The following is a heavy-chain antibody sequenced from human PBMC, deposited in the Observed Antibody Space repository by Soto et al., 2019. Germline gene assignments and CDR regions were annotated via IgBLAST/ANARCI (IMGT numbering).Heavy chain of an antibody. J-gene: IGHJ6*02. D-gene: IGHD3-22*01. CDR2: IIPIFGTA. Sequence: QVQLVQSGAEVKKPGSSVKVSCKASGGTFSSYAISWVRQAPGQGLEWMGGIIPIFGTANYAQKFQGRVTITADESTSTAYMELSSLRSEDTAVYYCAWTPNYYDSSGYNSWNYGMDVWGQGTTVTVSS. CDR1: GGTFSSYA. CDR3: AWTPNYYDSSGYNSWNYGMDV. V-gene: IGHV1-69*12.